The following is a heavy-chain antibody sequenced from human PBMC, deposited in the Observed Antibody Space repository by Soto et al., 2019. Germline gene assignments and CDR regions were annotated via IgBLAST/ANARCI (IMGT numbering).Heavy chain of an antibody. Sequence: GASVKVSCKASGGTFSSYAISWVRQAPGQGLEWMGGIIPIFGIANYAQKFQGRVTITADKSTSTAYMELSSLRSEDTAVYYCARDEGVPLDCSGGSCYYYYYMDVWGKGTTVTVSS. CDR2: IIPIFGIA. V-gene: IGHV1-69*10. CDR1: GGTFSSYA. CDR3: ARDEGVPLDCSGGSCYYYYYMDV. D-gene: IGHD2-15*01. J-gene: IGHJ6*03.